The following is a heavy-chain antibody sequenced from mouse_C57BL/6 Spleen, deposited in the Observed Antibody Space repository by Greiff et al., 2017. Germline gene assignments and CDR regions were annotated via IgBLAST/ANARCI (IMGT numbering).Heavy chain of an antibody. CDR2: IYYSGTI. CDR1: GISITTGNYR. D-gene: IGHD4-1*01. Sequence: VQLKESGPGLVKPSQTVFLTCTVTGISITTGNYRWSWIRQVPGNKLEWIGDIYYSGTITYNPSLTRRTTITRDTPKNQFFLEMNSLTAEDTATYYCARANWAYYFDYWGQGTTLTVSS. CDR3: ARANWAYYFDY. V-gene: IGHV3-5*01. J-gene: IGHJ2*01.